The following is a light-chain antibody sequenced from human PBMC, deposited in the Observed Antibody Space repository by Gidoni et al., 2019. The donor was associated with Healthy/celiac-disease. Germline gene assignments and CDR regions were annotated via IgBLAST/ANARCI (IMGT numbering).Light chain of an antibody. CDR3: GTWDSSLSAHVV. J-gene: IGLJ2*01. Sequence: QSVLTQPPSVSAAPGQKVPISCSGSSSNIGNNYVSWYQQLPGTAPKLLIYDNNKRPSGIPDRFSGSKSGTSATLGITGLQTGDEADYYCGTWDSSLSAHVVSGGGTKLTVL. CDR2: DNN. CDR1: SSNIGNNY. V-gene: IGLV1-51*01.